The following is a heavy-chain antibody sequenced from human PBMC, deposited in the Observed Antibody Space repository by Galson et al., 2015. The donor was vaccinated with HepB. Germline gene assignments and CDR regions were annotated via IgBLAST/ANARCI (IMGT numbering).Heavy chain of an antibody. D-gene: IGHD3-10*01. CDR3: AGDRGQFGGSWGWFDP. J-gene: IGHJ5*02. CDR1: GYTFTSYA. CDR2: INAGNGNT. Sequence: SVKVSCKASGYTFTSYAMHWVRQAPGQRLEWMGWINAGNGNTKYSQKFQGRVTITRDTSASTAYMELSSLRSEDTAVYYCAGDRGQFGGSWGWFDPWGQGTLVSVSS. V-gene: IGHV1-3*01.